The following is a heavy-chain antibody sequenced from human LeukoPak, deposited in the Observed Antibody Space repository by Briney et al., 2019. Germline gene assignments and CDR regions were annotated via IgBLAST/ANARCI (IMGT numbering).Heavy chain of an antibody. Sequence: GASVKVSCKASGYTFTSYGISWVRQAPRQGLEWMGWISAYNGNTNYAQKLQGRVTMTTDTSTSTAYMELRSLRSDDTAVYFCARTLQCSSSSCHARSYFEYWGQGTLVTVSS. J-gene: IGHJ4*02. CDR1: GYTFTSYG. CDR3: ARTLQCSSSSCHARSYFEY. V-gene: IGHV1-18*01. CDR2: ISAYNGNT. D-gene: IGHD2-2*01.